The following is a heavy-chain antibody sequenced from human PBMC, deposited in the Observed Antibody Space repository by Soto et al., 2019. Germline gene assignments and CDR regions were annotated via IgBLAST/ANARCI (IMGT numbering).Heavy chain of an antibody. J-gene: IGHJ1*01. CDR2: ISSSSSYI. CDR1: GFTFSSYS. V-gene: IGHV3-21*01. Sequence: GGSLRLSCAASGFTFSSYSMNWVRQAPGKGLEWVSSISSSSSYIYYADSVKGRFTISRDNAKNSLYLQMNSLRAEDTAVYYCARVPYGDYAAEYFQHWGQGTLVTVSS. D-gene: IGHD4-17*01. CDR3: ARVPYGDYAAEYFQH.